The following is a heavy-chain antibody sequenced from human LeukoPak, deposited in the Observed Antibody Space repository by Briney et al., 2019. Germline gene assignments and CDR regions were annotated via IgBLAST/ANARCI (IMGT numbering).Heavy chain of an antibody. CDR3: AREYYDYGDYGAYFDY. Sequence: PSETLSLTCAVSGGSISSGGYSWSWIRQPPGKGLEWIGYIYHSGSTYYNPSLKSRVTISVDRSKNQSSLKLSSVTAADTAVYYCAREYYDYGDYGAYFDYWGQGTLVTVSS. V-gene: IGHV4-30-2*01. CDR2: IYHSGST. CDR1: GGSISSGGYS. D-gene: IGHD4-17*01. J-gene: IGHJ4*02.